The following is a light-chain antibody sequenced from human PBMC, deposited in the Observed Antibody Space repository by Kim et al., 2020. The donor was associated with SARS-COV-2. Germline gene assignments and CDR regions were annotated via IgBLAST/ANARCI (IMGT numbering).Light chain of an antibody. CDR1: QSVSSSY. V-gene: IGKV3-20*01. J-gene: IGKJ4*01. Sequence: EIVLTQSPGTLSLSPGERATLSCRASQSVSSSYLAWYQQKPGQAPRLLIYGASSRATGIPDRFSGSGSGTDFTLTISRLEPEDFAVYYCQQYGSSHFGGATKVYIK. CDR2: GAS. CDR3: QQYGSSH.